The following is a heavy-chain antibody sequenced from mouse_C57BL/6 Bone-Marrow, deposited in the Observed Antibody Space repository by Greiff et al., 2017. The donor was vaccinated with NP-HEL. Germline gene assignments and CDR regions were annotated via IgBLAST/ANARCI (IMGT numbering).Heavy chain of an antibody. CDR2: IYPRSGNT. Sequence: VQLQQSGAELARPGASVKLFCKASGYTFTSYGISWVKQRTGQGLEWIGEIYPRSGNTYYNEKFKGKATLTADKSSSTAYMELRSLTSEDSAVYFCASPNWDRDYWGQGTTLTVSS. CDR3: ASPNWDRDY. J-gene: IGHJ2*01. CDR1: GYTFTSYG. D-gene: IGHD4-1*01. V-gene: IGHV1-81*01.